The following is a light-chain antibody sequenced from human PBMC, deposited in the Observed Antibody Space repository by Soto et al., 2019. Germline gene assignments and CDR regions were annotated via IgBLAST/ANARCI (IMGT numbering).Light chain of an antibody. V-gene: IGLV2-23*03. CDR1: SSDIGSYNL. CDR2: EGS. CDR3: CSYAGSNTFVV. J-gene: IGLJ2*01. Sequence: QSALTQPASVSGSPGQSITISCTGTSSDIGSYNLVSWYQQYPGKAPKVMIYEGSKRPPGVSNRFTGSKSCNTASLTISGLQAEGEAAYYCCSYAGSNTFVVFGGGTKVTVL.